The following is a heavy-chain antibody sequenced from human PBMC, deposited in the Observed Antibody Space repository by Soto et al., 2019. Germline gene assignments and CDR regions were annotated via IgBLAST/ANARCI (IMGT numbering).Heavy chain of an antibody. CDR2: MYYNGNI. Sequence: SETLSLTCNVSGGSISNYYWTWVRQSPEKGLEWIGYMYYNGNINYNPSLKSRVTISIDTSKNQFSLTLRSVTAADTAVYYCASGGNWFDPWGQGVLVTVSS. J-gene: IGHJ5*02. D-gene: IGHD3-16*01. V-gene: IGHV4-59*01. CDR1: GGSISNYY. CDR3: ASGGNWFDP.